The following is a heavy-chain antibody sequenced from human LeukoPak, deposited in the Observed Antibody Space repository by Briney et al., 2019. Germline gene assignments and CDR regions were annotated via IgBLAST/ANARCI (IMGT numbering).Heavy chain of an antibody. Sequence: GGSLRLSCAASGFTFSSYSMNWARQAPGKGLEWVSAISGSGGSTYYADSVKGRFTISRDNSKNTLYLQMNSLRAEDTAVYYCAKDRGGCSSTSCYLFDYWGQGTLVTVSS. J-gene: IGHJ4*02. CDR2: ISGSGGST. D-gene: IGHD2-2*01. CDR1: GFTFSSYS. CDR3: AKDRGGCSSTSCYLFDY. V-gene: IGHV3-23*01.